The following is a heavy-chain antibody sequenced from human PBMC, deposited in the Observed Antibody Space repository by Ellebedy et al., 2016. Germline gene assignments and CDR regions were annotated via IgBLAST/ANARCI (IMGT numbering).Heavy chain of an antibody. Sequence: SETLSLTXAVYGGSFSGYYWSWIRQPPGKGLEWIGEINHSGSTNYNPSLKSRVTISVDTSKNQFSLKLSSVTAADTAVYYCARRVGRYCSSTSCYNWDYYYYYYMDVWGKGTTVTVSS. CDR3: ARRVGRYCSSTSCYNWDYYYYYYMDV. CDR1: GGSFSGYY. V-gene: IGHV4-34*01. D-gene: IGHD2-2*02. CDR2: INHSGST. J-gene: IGHJ6*03.